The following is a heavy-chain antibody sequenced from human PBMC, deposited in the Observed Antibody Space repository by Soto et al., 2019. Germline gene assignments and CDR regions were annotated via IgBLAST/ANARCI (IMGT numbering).Heavy chain of an antibody. D-gene: IGHD1-26*01. CDR1: GFTFSTSA. V-gene: IGHV1-58*01. CDR3: AARRSGLYAMDV. Sequence: SVKVSFKASGFTFSTSAVQWLRQARGQRPEWMGWIVGGSGNTNYAQNSQERVIITRDMSTSTVYMELSSLRSDDTAVYFCAARRSGLYAMDVWGQGTTVTVS. CDR2: IVGGSGNT. J-gene: IGHJ6*02.